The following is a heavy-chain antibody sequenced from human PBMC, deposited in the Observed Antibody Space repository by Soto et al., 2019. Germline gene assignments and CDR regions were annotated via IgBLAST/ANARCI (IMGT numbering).Heavy chain of an antibody. CDR3: ARSPRSSPYFDY. CDR2: IYPGDYET. V-gene: IGHV5-51*01. D-gene: IGHD6-13*01. Sequence: ESLKISCQCSGYTFSNFWIAWVRQLPGKGLEWMGIIYPGDYETRYSPSFHGKVTISADRSIGTAYLQWSSLEASDSAFYFCARSPRSSPYFDYWGQGALVTVSS. J-gene: IGHJ4*02. CDR1: GYTFSNFW.